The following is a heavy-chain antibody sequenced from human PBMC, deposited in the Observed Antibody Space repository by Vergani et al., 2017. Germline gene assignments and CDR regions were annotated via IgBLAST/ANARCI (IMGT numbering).Heavy chain of an antibody. J-gene: IGHJ1*01. CDR1: GGSFSGYY. V-gene: IGHV4-34*01. D-gene: IGHD2-21*01. Sequence: QVQLQQWGAGLLKPSETLSLTCAVYGGSFSGYYWSWIRQPPGKGLEWIGEINHSGSTNYNPSLKSRVTISVDTSKNHFSLKLSSVTAADTAVYYCARAYCGGDCYSGRTEYFQHWGQGTLVTVSS. CDR3: ARAYCGGDCYSGRTEYFQH. CDR2: INHSGST.